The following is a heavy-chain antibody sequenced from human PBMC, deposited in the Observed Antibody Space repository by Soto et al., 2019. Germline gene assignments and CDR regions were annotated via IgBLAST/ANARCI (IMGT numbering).Heavy chain of an antibody. CDR1: GFTFSSYG. CDR3: ARDSYCSGGSCYPNWFDP. J-gene: IGHJ5*02. D-gene: IGHD2-15*01. V-gene: IGHV3-33*01. CDR2: IWYDGSNK. Sequence: QVQLVESGGGVVQPGRSLRLSCAASGFTFSSYGMHWVRQAPGKGLEWVAVIWYDGSNKYYADSVKGRFTISRDNSKNTLYLQMNSLRAEDTAVYYCARDSYCSGGSCYPNWFDPWGQGTLVTVSS.